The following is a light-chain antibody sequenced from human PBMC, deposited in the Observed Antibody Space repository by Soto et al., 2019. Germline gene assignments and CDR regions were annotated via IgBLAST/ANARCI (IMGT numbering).Light chain of an antibody. CDR3: QHYGSSPRT. V-gene: IGKV3-20*01. CDR1: QSVSGSY. J-gene: IGKJ3*01. CDR2: GAS. Sequence: EIVLTQSPGTLSLSPGERATLSCRASQSVSGSYLAWYQQKLGQVPRLLIYGASSRATGIPDRFSGSGSGTDFTLTISRLEPEDVAVYYCQHYGSSPRTFGPGTKVDIK.